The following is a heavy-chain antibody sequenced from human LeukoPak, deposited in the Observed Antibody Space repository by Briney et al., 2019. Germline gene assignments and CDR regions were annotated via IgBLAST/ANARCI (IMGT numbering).Heavy chain of an antibody. Sequence: PGGCLRLSCSASGFTFSSYAVHWVRQAPGKGLEYVSAISSNGGSTYYADSVKGRFTISRDNSKNTLYLQMSSLRAEDTAVYYCVKSADDSYGPTFDYWGQGTLVTVSS. D-gene: IGHD5-18*01. CDR1: GFTFSSYA. CDR3: VKSADDSYGPTFDY. J-gene: IGHJ4*02. CDR2: ISSNGGST. V-gene: IGHV3-64D*06.